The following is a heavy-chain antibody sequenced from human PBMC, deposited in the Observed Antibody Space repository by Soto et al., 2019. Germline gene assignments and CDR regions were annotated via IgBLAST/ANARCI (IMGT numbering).Heavy chain of an antibody. CDR2: IYTSGST. CDR3: ARHAVGAIYFHY. V-gene: IGHV4-4*07. Sequence: SETLSLTCTVSGGSISSYYWSWIRQPAGKGLEWIGRIYTSGSTNYNPSLNSRVTMSVDTSNNQFSLKLSSVTATHTAVYYCARHAVGAIYFHYWGQGTLVTVSS. CDR1: GGSISSYY. J-gene: IGHJ4*02. D-gene: IGHD1-26*01.